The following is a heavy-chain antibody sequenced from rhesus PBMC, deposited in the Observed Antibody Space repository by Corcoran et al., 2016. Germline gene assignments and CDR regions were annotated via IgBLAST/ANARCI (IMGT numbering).Heavy chain of an antibody. CDR3: ARWIDEYYSGSYPDY. D-gene: IGHD3-16*01. J-gene: IGHJ4*01. CDR2: IYGSSGKT. CDR1: GGSISSGYG. Sequence: QVQLQESGPGLVKPSETLSLTCAVSGGSISSGYGWSWIRQPPGKGLEWIGYIYGSSGKTYYNPYLKSRVTISKDTAKNQFALKLSSVTAADTVVYYCARWIDEYYSGSYPDYWGQGVLVTVSS. V-gene: IGHV4S7*01.